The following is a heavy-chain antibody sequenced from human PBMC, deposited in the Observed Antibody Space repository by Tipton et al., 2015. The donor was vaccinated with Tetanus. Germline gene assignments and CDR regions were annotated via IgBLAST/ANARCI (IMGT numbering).Heavy chain of an antibody. CDR3: ARDRYGDYGRNWFDP. CDR2: IYYSGST. Sequence: LRLSCTVSGGSVSSGSYYWSWIRQPPGKGLEWIGYIYYSGSTNYNPSLKSRVTISVDTSKNQFSLKLSSVTAADTAMYYCARDRYGDYGRNWFDPWGQGTLVTVSS. D-gene: IGHD4-17*01. J-gene: IGHJ5*02. V-gene: IGHV4-61*01. CDR1: GGSVSSGSYY.